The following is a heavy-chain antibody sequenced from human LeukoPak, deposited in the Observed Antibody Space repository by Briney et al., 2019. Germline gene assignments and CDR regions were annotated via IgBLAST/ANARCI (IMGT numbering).Heavy chain of an antibody. CDR1: GFTFSSYG. V-gene: IGHV3-30*18. Sequence: PGGSLRLSCAASGFTFSSYGMHWVRQAPGKGLEWVAVISYDGSNKYYADSVKGRFTISRDSSKNTLYLQMNSLRAEDTAVYYCAKLCSGGSCYDYYGMDVWGQGTTVTVSS. D-gene: IGHD2-15*01. CDR2: ISYDGSNK. J-gene: IGHJ6*02. CDR3: AKLCSGGSCYDYYGMDV.